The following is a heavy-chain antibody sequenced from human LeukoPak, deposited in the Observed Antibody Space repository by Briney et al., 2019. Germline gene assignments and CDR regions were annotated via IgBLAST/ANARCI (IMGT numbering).Heavy chain of an antibody. V-gene: IGHV3-21*01. CDR3: ARDSRTTGTTSGYFDY. CDR1: GFTFSSYS. J-gene: IGHJ4*02. D-gene: IGHD1-1*01. CDR2: ISSSSSDI. Sequence: GGSLRLSCAASGFTFSSYSLNWVRQAPGKGLEWVSSISSSSSDIYYAVSVEGRFTISRDNAKNSLYLQMNSLRAEDTAVYYCARDSRTTGTTSGYFDYWGRGTLVTVSS.